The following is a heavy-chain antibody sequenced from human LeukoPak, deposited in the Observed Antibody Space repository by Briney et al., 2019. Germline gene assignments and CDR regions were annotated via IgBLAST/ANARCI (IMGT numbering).Heavy chain of an antibody. D-gene: IGHD2-2*01. CDR3: ARAAFVVVPAAFDY. J-gene: IGHJ4*02. V-gene: IGHV4-34*01. Sequence: YPSETLSLTCAVYGGSFSGYYWSWIRQPPGKGLEWLGEINHSGSTNYNPSLKSRVTISVDTSKNQFSLKLSSVTAADTAVYYCARAAFVVVPAAFDYWGQGTLVTVSS. CDR2: INHSGST. CDR1: GGSFSGYY.